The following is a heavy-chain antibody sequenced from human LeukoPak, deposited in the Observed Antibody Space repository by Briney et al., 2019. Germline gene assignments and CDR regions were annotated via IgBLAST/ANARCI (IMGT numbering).Heavy chain of an antibody. Sequence: ASVKVSCKASGYTFTGYYMHWVRQAPGQGLEWMGWINPNSGGTNYAQKFQGRVTMTRDTSTSTAYMELSRLRSDDTAVYYCARDRAEMRAYYYDSSGYSLDYWGQGTLVTVSS. D-gene: IGHD3-22*01. CDR2: INPNSGGT. V-gene: IGHV1-2*02. J-gene: IGHJ4*02. CDR1: GYTFTGYY. CDR3: ARDRAEMRAYYYDSSGYSLDY.